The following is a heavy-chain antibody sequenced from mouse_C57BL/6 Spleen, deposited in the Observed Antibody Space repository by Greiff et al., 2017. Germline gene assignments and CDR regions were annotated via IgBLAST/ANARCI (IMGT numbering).Heavy chain of an antibody. D-gene: IGHD2-3*01. J-gene: IGHJ2*01. CDR3: ARDDGYSDY. V-gene: IGHV1-55*01. Sequence: LQEPGAELVKPGASVKMSCKASGYTFTSYWLTWVKQRPGQGLEWIGDIYPGSGSTNYNEKFKSKATLTVDTSSSTAYMQLSSLTSEDSAVYYCARDDGYSDYWGQGTTLTVSS. CDR1: GYTFTSYW. CDR2: IYPGSGST.